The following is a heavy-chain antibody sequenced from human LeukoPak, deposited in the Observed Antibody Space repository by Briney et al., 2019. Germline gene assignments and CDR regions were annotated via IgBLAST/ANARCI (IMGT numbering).Heavy chain of an antibody. J-gene: IGHJ3*02. D-gene: IGHD3-10*01. CDR1: GYTFTGYY. CDR3: ARGNYYGSGSYTAFDI. Sequence: ASVKVSCKASGYTFTGYYMHWVRQAPGQGLEWMGWINPNIGGTNYAQKFQGRVTMTRDTSISTAYMELSRLRSDDTAVYYCARGNYYGSGSYTAFDIWGQGTMVTVSS. V-gene: IGHV1-2*02. CDR2: INPNIGGT.